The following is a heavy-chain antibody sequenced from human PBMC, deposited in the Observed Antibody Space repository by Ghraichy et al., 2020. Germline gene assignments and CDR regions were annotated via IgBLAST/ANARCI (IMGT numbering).Heavy chain of an antibody. V-gene: IGHV3-30*02. Sequence: GGSLRLSCTTSGFSFSSYGMHWVRQAPGKGLEWVAFIRFDGSNKYYADSVRGRFTISRDNSKNTLYLQMNSLRAEDTAVYYCAKDARYYDSSSYSNCDSWGQGALVTVSS. CDR3: AKDARYYDSSSYSNCDS. J-gene: IGHJ4*02. CDR1: GFSFSSYG. CDR2: IRFDGSNK. D-gene: IGHD3-22*01.